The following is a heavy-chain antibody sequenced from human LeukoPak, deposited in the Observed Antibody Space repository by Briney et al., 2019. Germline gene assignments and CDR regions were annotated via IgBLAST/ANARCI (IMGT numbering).Heavy chain of an antibody. V-gene: IGHV1-8*03. CDR2: MNPNSGNT. J-gene: IGHJ6*03. D-gene: IGHD1-14*01. CDR3: ARGINPYYYYYMDV. Sequence: ASVKASCKASGYTFTSYDINWVRQATGQGLEWMGWMNPNSGNTGYAQKFQGRVTITRNTSISTAYMELSSLRSEDTAVYYCARGINPYYYYYMDVWGKGTTVTVSS. CDR1: GYTFTSYD.